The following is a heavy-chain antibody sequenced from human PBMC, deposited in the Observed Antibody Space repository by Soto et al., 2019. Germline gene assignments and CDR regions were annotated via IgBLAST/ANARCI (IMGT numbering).Heavy chain of an antibody. D-gene: IGHD1-7*01. V-gene: IGHV3-23*01. Sequence: PGGSLRLSCAASGFTFSTYSMTWVRQAPGKGLEWVAHITATGGNTYYADSVRGRFPISRDTSGNTLYLQMNSLRAEDTALYYCAKCMQAYWNYDAHHIWGQGTMVTVSS. CDR2: ITATGGNT. CDR3: AKCMQAYWNYDAHHI. J-gene: IGHJ3*02. CDR1: GFTFSTYS.